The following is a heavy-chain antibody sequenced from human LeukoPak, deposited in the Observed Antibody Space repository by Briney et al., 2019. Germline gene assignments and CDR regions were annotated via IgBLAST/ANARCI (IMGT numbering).Heavy chain of an antibody. CDR2: IYYGGST. D-gene: IGHD3-22*01. CDR3: ARDYDSSGFIGH. CDR1: GGSISSGGYY. J-gene: IGHJ4*02. Sequence: PSQTLSLTCTVSGGSISSGGYYWSWIRQHPGKGLEWIGHIYYGGSTYYNPSLKSRVTISVDTSKNQFSLNMSSVTAADTAVYYCARDYDSSGFIGHWGQGTLVTVSS. V-gene: IGHV4-31*03.